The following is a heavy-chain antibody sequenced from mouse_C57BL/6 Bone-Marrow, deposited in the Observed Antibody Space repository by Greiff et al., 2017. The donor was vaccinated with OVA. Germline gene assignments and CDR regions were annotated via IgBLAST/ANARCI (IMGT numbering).Heavy chain of an antibody. Sequence: VQLQQSGAELVRPGASVTLSCKASGYTFTDYEMHWVKQTPVHGLEWIGAIDPETGGTAYNQKFQGKAILTADTSSSTAYMELRSLTSEDSAVYYCTRNGSSYVPLYWYFDVWGTGTTVTVSS. CDR3: TRNGSSYVPLYWYFDV. D-gene: IGHD1-1*01. CDR2: IDPETGGT. J-gene: IGHJ1*03. CDR1: GYTFTDYE. V-gene: IGHV1-15*01.